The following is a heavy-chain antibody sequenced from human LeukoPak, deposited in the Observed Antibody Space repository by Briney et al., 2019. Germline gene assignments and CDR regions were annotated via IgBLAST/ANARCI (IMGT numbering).Heavy chain of an antibody. J-gene: IGHJ4*02. D-gene: IGHD3-10*01. Sequence: GGSLRLSCAASGFTFYDYAMHWVRQAPGKGLEWVSGISWNSGSIGYADSVKGRFTISRDNAKNSLYLQMNSLRAEDTALYYCAKDLDTSSGSGTTLGYWGQGTLVTVSS. V-gene: IGHV3-9*01. CDR3: AKDLDTSSGSGTTLGY. CDR2: ISWNSGSI. CDR1: GFTFYDYA.